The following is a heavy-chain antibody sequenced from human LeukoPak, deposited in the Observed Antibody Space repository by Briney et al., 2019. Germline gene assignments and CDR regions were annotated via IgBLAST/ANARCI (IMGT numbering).Heavy chain of an antibody. CDR2: IYTSGST. D-gene: IGHD2-15*01. V-gene: IGHV4-61*02. Sequence: SQTLSLTRTVSGGSISSGSYYWSWIRQPAGKGLEWIGRIYTSGSTHYNPSLKSRVTISVDTSKNQFSLKLSSVTAADTAVYYCARGVWCSGGSCYFDYYGMDVWGQGTTVTVSS. CDR1: GGSISSGSYY. CDR3: ARGVWCSGGSCYFDYYGMDV. J-gene: IGHJ6*02.